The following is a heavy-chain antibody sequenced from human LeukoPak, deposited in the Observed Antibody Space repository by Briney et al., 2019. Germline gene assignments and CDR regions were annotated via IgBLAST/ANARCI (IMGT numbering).Heavy chain of an antibody. D-gene: IGHD5-18*01. CDR1: GFTFSSYA. J-gene: IGHJ4*02. Sequence: PGGSLRLSCAASGFTFSSYAMHWVRQAPGKGLEWVAVISYDGSNKYYADSVKGRFTISRDNSKNTLYLQMNSLRAEDTAVYYCARGEYSYGRAFDYWGQGTLVTVSS. V-gene: IGHV3-30*04. CDR2: ISYDGSNK. CDR3: ARGEYSYGRAFDY.